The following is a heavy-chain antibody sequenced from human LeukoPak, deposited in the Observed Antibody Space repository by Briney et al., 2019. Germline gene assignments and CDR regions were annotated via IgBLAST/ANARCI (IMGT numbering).Heavy chain of an antibody. Sequence: SVKGRFTISRDNAKNSLYLQMNSLRAEDAAVYYCASLVGLSPIDYWGQGTLVTVSS. CDR3: ASLVGLSPIDY. D-gene: IGHD3-16*02. J-gene: IGHJ4*02. V-gene: IGHV3-21*01.